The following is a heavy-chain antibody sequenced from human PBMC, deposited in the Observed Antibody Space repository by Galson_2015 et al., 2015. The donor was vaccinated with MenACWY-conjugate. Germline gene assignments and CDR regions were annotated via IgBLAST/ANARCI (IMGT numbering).Heavy chain of an antibody. CDR3: ARGVNLASMAGY. CDR2: MYYSGSA. Sequence: LSLTCTVSGGSINSYYWSWIRQPPGKGLAWIGYMYYSGSANYNPSLKSRVTISVDTSKNQFSLTMTSVTAADTAVYYCARGVNLASMAGYWGQGTLVTVPS. V-gene: IGHV4-59*01. J-gene: IGHJ4*02. D-gene: IGHD3-3*02. CDR1: GGSINSYY.